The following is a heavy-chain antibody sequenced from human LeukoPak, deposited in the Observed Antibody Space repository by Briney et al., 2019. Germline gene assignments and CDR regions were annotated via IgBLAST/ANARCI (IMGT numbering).Heavy chain of an antibody. CDR2: IYYSGST. D-gene: IGHD3-16*01. J-gene: IGHJ4*02. CDR1: GGSISSSSYY. Sequence: SETLSLTCTVSGGSISSSSYYWGWIRRPPGKGLEWIGSIYYSGSTYYNPSLKSRVTISVDTSKNQFSLKLRSVTAADRVVYYCARSRGRAQTGSFDYWGQGTLVTVSS. CDR3: ARSRGRAQTGSFDY. V-gene: IGHV4-39*01.